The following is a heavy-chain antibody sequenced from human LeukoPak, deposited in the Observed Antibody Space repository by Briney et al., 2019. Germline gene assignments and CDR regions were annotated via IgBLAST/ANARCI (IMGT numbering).Heavy chain of an antibody. CDR1: GGSISSYY. J-gene: IGHJ4*02. CDR3: ARERGYSSSWYPYY. V-gene: IGHV4-59*01. Sequence: SETLSLTCTVSGGSISSYYWSWIWQPPGKGLEWIGYIYYSGSTNYNPSLKSRVTISVDTSKNQFSLKLSSVTAADTAVYYCARERGYSSSWYPYYWGQGTLVTVSS. CDR2: IYYSGST. D-gene: IGHD6-13*01.